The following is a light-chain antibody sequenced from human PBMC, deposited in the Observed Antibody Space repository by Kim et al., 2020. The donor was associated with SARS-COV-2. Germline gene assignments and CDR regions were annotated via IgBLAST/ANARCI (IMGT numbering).Light chain of an antibody. Sequence: SVSPGPTASITCSGDKLGDKYACWYQQKPGQSPVLVIYQDSKRPSGIPERFSGSNSGNTATLTISGTQAMDEADYYCQAWDSSTAVFGGGTKLTVL. CDR1: KLGDKY. CDR3: QAWDSSTAV. CDR2: QDS. V-gene: IGLV3-1*01. J-gene: IGLJ2*01.